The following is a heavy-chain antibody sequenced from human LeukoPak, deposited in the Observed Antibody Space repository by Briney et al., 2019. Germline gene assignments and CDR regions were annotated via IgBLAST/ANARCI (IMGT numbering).Heavy chain of an antibody. Sequence: VASVKVSCKASGYTFTGYYMHWVRQAPGQGLEWMGWINPNSGGTNYAQKFQGRVTMTRDTSISTAYMELSRLRSDDTAVYYCARDLDGLGELRSFDYWGQGTLVTVSS. J-gene: IGHJ4*02. CDR1: GYTFTGYY. CDR3: ARDLDGLGELRSFDY. D-gene: IGHD3-10*01. V-gene: IGHV1-2*02. CDR2: INPNSGGT.